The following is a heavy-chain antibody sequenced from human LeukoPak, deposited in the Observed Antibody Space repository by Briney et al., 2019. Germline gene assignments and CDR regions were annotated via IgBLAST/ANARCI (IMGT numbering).Heavy chain of an antibody. V-gene: IGHV4-38-2*02. CDR2: IYHGGNT. D-gene: IGHD3-16*01. J-gene: IGHJ4*02. Sequence: PSETLSLTCTVSGYSITGGYYWGWVRQTPAKGLEWIASIYHGGNTYYSPSLKSRVTISLDTSNNQISLKLTSVTAADTAVYYCVREGDYDYAWGSYITSLDFWGQGTLVTVSS. CDR1: GYSITGGYY. CDR3: VREGDYDYAWGSYITSLDF.